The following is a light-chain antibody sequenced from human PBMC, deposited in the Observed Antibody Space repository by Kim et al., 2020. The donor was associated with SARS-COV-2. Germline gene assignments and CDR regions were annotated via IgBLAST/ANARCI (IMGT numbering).Light chain of an antibody. V-gene: IGKV3-11*01. CDR3: QQRSNWAT. J-gene: IGKJ1*01. CDR2: DAS. CDR1: QSVSSY. Sequence: EIVLTQSPATLSLSPGERATLSCRASQSVSSYLACYQQKPGQAPRLLIYDASNRATGIPARFSGSGSGTDFTLTISSLEPEDFAVYYCQQRSNWATFGQGTKVDIK.